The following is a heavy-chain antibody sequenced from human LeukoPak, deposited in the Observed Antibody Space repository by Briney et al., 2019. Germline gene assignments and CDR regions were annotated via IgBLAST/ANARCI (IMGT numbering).Heavy chain of an antibody. J-gene: IGHJ6*02. CDR1: GGSISSYY. CDR3: AGYSSSWYVGGYYYYYGMDV. CDR2: IYYSGST. D-gene: IGHD6-13*01. Sequence: KPSETLSLTCTVSGGSISSYYWSWIRQPPVKGLEWIGYIYYSGSTNYNPSLKSRVTISVDTSKNQFSLKLSSVTAADTAVYYCAGYSSSWYVGGYYYYYGMDVWGQGTTVTVSS. V-gene: IGHV4-59*01.